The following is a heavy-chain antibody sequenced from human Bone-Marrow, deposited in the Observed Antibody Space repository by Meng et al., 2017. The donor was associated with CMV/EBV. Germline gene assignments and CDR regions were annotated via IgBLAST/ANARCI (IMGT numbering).Heavy chain of an antibody. D-gene: IGHD3-3*01. CDR2: IIPILGLA. CDR1: GGTFSSYA. Sequence: SVKVSCKASGGTFSSYAISWVRQAPGQGLEWMGGIIPILGLANYAQKFQGRVTITADKSTSTAYMELSSLRSEDTAVYYCARGVPYVFWRGYEKYYYYGMDVWGQGTTVTVSS. J-gene: IGHJ6*02. V-gene: IGHV1-69*10. CDR3: ARGVPYVFWRGYEKYYYYGMDV.